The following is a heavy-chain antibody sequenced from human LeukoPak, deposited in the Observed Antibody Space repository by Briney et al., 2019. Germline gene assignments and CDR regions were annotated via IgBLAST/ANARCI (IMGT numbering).Heavy chain of an antibody. CDR1: GGTFSSYA. CDR3: ASGPGTPKGIDY. J-gene: IGHJ4*02. Sequence: VKVSCKASGGTFSSYAISWVRQAPGQGLEWMGGIITIFGTANYAQKFQGRVTITADESTSTAYMELSSLRSEDTAVYYCASGPGTPKGIDYWGQGTLVTVSS. CDR2: IITIFGTA. V-gene: IGHV1-69*13. D-gene: IGHD1-26*01.